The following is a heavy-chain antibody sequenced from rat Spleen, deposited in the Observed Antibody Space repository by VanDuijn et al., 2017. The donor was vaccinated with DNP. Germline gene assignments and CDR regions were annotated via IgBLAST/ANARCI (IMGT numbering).Heavy chain of an antibody. D-gene: IGHD1-7*01. V-gene: IGHV6-8*01. Sequence: EVQLVETGGSLVQPGKSLKLTCATSGVTFNDAWMHWVRQSPEKHLECIALIKAKSSNYATSYAESVKGRFTISRDDSKTNIYMQMTRLKEEDTAIYYCTCEGPYNWLDYWGQGVMVTVSS. CDR3: TCEGPYNWLDY. J-gene: IGHJ2*01. CDR1: GVTFNDAW. CDR2: IKAKSSNYAT.